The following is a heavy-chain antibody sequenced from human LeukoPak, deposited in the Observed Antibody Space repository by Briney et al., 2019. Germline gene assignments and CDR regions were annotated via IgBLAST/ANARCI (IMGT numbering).Heavy chain of an antibody. CDR2: ISHSGST. CDR3: ARGRLSHYYDSSGYPDFDY. Sequence: SETLSLTCAVYGGSFSGYYWSWIRQPPGKGLEWIGEISHSGSTNYNPSLKSRVTISVDTSKNQFSLKLSSVTAADTAVYYCARGRLSHYYDSSGYPDFDYWGQGTLVTVSS. J-gene: IGHJ4*02. D-gene: IGHD3-22*01. V-gene: IGHV4-34*01. CDR1: GGSFSGYY.